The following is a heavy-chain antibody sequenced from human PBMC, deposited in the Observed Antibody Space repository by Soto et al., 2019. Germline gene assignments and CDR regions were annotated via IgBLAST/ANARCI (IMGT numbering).Heavy chain of an antibody. CDR1: GYTFSSYA. CDR3: AREHDFWSHYAYDM. J-gene: IGHJ3*02. D-gene: IGHD3-3*01. CDR2: INVASGNT. Sequence: ASVKVSCKTSGYTFSSYAIHWVRQAPGQGLEWMGWINVASGNTRYSQKFQDRVTITRDTSASSAYMELSSLRSEDTAVYYCAREHDFWSHYAYDMWGQGTMVSVSS. V-gene: IGHV1-3*01.